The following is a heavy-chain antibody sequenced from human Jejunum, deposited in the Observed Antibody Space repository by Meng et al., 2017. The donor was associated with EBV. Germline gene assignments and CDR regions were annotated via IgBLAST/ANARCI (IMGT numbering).Heavy chain of an antibody. D-gene: IGHD3-3*01. CDR1: GDSISSSNW. Sequence: QVRREDWAQGRGKPSGTLSLTCPVSGDSISSSNWWSWGRQPPGKGLEWIGEIYHSGSTNYNPSLKSRVTISVDKSKNQFSLKLSSVTAADTAVYYCARYGSGYFPALWYWGQGTLVTVSS. V-gene: IGHV4-4*02. CDR3: ARYGSGYFPALWY. CDR2: IYHSGST. J-gene: IGHJ4*02.